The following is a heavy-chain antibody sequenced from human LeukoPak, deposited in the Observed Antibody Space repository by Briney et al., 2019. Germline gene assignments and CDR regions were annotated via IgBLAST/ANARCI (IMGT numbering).Heavy chain of an antibody. Sequence: GGSLRLSCAASGFTFSGSAMHWVRQASGKGLEWVGRIRSKANSYATAYAASVKGRFTISRDDSKNTAYLQMNSLKTEGTAVYYCTTRIVGATIFDYWGQGTLVTVSS. CDR1: GFTFSGSA. CDR2: IRSKANSYAT. J-gene: IGHJ4*02. CDR3: TTRIVGATIFDY. D-gene: IGHD1-26*01. V-gene: IGHV3-73*01.